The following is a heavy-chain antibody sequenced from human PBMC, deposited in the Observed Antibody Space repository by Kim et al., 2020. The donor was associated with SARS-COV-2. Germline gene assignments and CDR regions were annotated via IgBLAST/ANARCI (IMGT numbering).Heavy chain of an antibody. V-gene: IGHV1-24*01. D-gene: IGHD5-12*01. J-gene: IGHJ4*02. Sequence: RKFQGRVTMTEDTSTDTAYMELSSLRSEDTAVYYCATVREMATTPDYFDYWGQGTLVTVSS. CDR3: ATVREMATTPDYFDY.